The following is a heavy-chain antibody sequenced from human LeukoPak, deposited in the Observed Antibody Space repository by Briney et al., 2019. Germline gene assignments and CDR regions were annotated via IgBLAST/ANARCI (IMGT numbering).Heavy chain of an antibody. CDR3: AKRPTAAYDFWSGYLPLFDY. J-gene: IGHJ4*02. D-gene: IGHD3-3*01. CDR1: GFTFSSYA. Sequence: GGSLRLSCAASGFTFSSYAMSWVRQAPGKGLEWVSAISGSGGSTYYADPVKGRFTISRDNSKNTLYLQMNSLRAEDTAVYYCAKRPTAAYDFWSGYLPLFDYWGQGTLVTVSS. V-gene: IGHV3-23*01. CDR2: ISGSGGST.